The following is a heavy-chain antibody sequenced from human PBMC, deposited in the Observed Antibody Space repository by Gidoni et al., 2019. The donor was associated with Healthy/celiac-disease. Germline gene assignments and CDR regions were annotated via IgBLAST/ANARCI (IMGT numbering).Heavy chain of an antibody. V-gene: IGHV3-7*01. CDR3: AREGDSYAFDI. CDR2: IKQDGSEK. D-gene: IGHD2-21*02. CDR1: GFTFSSYW. Sequence: EVQLVESGGGLVQPGGSLSLPCAASGFTFSSYWMSWVRQAPGKGLEWVANIKQDGSEKYYVDSVKGRFTISRDNAKNSLYLQMNSLRAEDTAVYYCAREGDSYAFDIWGQGTMVTVSS. J-gene: IGHJ3*02.